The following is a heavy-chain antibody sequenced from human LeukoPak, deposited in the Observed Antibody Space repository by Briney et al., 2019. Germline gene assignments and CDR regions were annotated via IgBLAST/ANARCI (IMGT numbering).Heavy chain of an antibody. D-gene: IGHD3-3*01. V-gene: IGHV1-8*01. J-gene: IGHJ6*03. CDR2: MNPNSGNT. Sequence: ASVKVSCKASGYTFTSYDINWVRQATGQGLEWMGWMNPNSGNTGYAQKFQGRVTMTRNTSISTAYMELSSLRSEDTAVYYCARAPTNYDFWSGYPYYYYYYMDVWGKGTTVTVSS. CDR3: ARAPTNYDFWSGYPYYYYYYMDV. CDR1: GYTFTSYD.